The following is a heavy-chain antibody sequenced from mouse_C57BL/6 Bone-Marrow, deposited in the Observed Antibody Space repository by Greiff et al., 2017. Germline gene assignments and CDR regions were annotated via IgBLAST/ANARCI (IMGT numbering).Heavy chain of an antibody. J-gene: IGHJ1*03. V-gene: IGHV7-3*01. CDR1: GFTFTDYY. D-gene: IGHD2-10*02. CDR3: ARCPSYWYFDV. Sequence: EVKLVESGGGLVQPGGSLSLSCAASGFTFTDYYMSWVRQPPGKALEWLGFIRNKANGYTTEYSASVKGRFTISRDNSQSILYLQMNALRAEDSATYYCARCPSYWYFDVWGTGTTVTVSS. CDR2: IRNKANGYTT.